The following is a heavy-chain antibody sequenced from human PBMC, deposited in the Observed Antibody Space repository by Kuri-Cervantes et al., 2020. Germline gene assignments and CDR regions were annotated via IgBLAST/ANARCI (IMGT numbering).Heavy chain of an antibody. CDR1: GFTFSSYA. CDR3: ARSLAFGESDY. D-gene: IGHD3-10*01. Sequence: GGSLRLSCAASGFTFSSYAMHWVRQAPGKGLEWVAVISYDGSNKYYADSVKGRFTISRDNSKNSLYLQMNSLRAEDTAVYYCARSLAFGESDYWGQGTLVTVSS. CDR2: ISYDGSNK. J-gene: IGHJ4*02. V-gene: IGHV3-30-3*01.